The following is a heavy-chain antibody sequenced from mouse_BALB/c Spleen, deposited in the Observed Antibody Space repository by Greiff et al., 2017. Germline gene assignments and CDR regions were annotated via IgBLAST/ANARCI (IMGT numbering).Heavy chain of an antibody. Sequence: EVQVVESGGDLVKPGGSLKLSCAASGFTFSSYGMSWVRQTPDKRLEWVATISSGGSYNYYPDSVKGRFTISRDNAKNTLYLQMSSLKSEDTAMYDCARVTTATEYFDYWGQGTTLTVSS. CDR1: GFTFSSYG. CDR3: ARVTTATEYFDY. V-gene: IGHV5-6*01. CDR2: ISSGGSYN. J-gene: IGHJ2*01. D-gene: IGHD1-2*01.